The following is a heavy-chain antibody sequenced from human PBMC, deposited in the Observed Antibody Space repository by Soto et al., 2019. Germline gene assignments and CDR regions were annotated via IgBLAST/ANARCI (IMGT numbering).Heavy chain of an antibody. CDR2: INAYNGNT. D-gene: IGHD5-18*01. V-gene: IGHV1-18*01. CDR3: ARGLNGYLHYFDY. J-gene: IGHJ4*02. Sequence: ASVKVSCKASGYTFTSYGISWVRQAPGQRLEWMGWINAYNGNTKYSQKFQGSVTITRDTSASTAYMELSSLRSEDTAVYYCARGLNGYLHYFDYWGQGTPVTVSS. CDR1: GYTFTSYG.